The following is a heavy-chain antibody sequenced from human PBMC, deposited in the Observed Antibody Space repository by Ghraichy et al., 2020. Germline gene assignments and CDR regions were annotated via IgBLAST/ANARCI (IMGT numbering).Heavy chain of an antibody. CDR2: IYYSGST. CDR1: GGSISSGGYY. J-gene: IGHJ3*02. V-gene: IGHV4-31*03. Sequence: SETLSLTCTVSGGSISSGGYYWSWIRQHPGKGLEWIGYIYYSGSTYYNPSLKSRVTISVDTSKNQFSLKLSSVTAADTAVYYCARGEPSIPSYDSSGWRIVDAFDIWGQGTMVTVSS. CDR3: ARGEPSIPSYDSSGWRIVDAFDI. D-gene: IGHD3-22*01.